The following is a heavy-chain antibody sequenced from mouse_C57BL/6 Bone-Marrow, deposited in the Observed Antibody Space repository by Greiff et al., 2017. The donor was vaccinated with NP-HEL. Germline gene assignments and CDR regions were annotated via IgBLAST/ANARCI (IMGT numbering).Heavy chain of an antibody. D-gene: IGHD1-1*01. V-gene: IGHV8-12*01. CDR1: GFSLSTSGMG. J-gene: IGHJ4*01. CDR3: ARSIYYYGSSPYYYAMEY. Sequence: QVTLKESGPGILQSSQTLSLTCSFSGFSLSTSGMGVSWIRQPSGKGLEWLEHIYWDDDKRYNQSLKSRPSLSKDTSQNQVFLNLTSVDTADTATDYCARSIYYYGSSPYYYAMEYWGKGASVTVAS. CDR2: IYWDDDK.